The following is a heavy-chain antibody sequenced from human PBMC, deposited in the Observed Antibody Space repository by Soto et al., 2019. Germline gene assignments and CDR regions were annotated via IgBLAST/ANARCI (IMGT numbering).Heavy chain of an antibody. CDR3: ARDLSLRGAYNWFDP. D-gene: IGHD3-10*01. CDR1: GFTFSSYW. CDR2: IKQDGSEK. Sequence: EVQLVESGGGLVQPGGSLRLSCAASGFTFSSYWMSWVRQAPGKGLEWVANIKQDGSEKYYVDSVKGRFTISGDNAKNSLYLQMNSLRAEDTAVYYCARDLSLRGAYNWFDPWGQGTLVTVSS. V-gene: IGHV3-7*05. J-gene: IGHJ5*02.